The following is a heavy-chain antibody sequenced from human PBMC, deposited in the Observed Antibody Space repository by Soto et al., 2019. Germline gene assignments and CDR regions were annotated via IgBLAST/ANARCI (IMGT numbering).Heavy chain of an antibody. Sequence: EVQLLESGGGLVQPGGSLRLSCEASGFTVSSYAMRSVRQAPVKGLEWVSAISGSGGSTYYADSVKGRFTISRDNSKNTLYLQMNSLRAEDTAVYYCARRGSGSYYDYWGQGTLVTVSS. D-gene: IGHD1-26*01. J-gene: IGHJ4*02. V-gene: IGHV3-23*01. CDR3: ARRGSGSYYDY. CDR2: ISGSGGST. CDR1: GFTVSSYA.